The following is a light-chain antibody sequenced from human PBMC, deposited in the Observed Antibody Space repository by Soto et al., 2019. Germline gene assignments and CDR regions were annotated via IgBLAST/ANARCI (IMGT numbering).Light chain of an antibody. V-gene: IGLV2-14*01. CDR1: SSDVGAYNY. Sequence: QSALTQPASVSGSPGQAVTISCTGTSSDVGAYNYVSWYQQYPGKAPKLMIYVVSNRPSGVSHRVSGSKSCNTASLTISGLQAEGEADYYCSSYTSRSTVVFGGGTKLTVL. CDR2: VVS. J-gene: IGLJ2*01. CDR3: SSYTSRSTVV.